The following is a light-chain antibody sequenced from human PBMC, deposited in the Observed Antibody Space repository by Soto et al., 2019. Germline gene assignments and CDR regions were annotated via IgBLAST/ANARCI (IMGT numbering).Light chain of an antibody. CDR3: QQYNNWPPLT. CDR1: QSVSSS. Sequence: EIVMTQSPATLSVSPGDRATLSCRASQSVSSSLVWYQQIPGQAPRLLIYDASTRATGIPARFGGSGSGTEVTLTISSLQSEDFAVYYCQQYNNWPPLTFGGGTKVELK. V-gene: IGKV3-15*01. J-gene: IGKJ4*01. CDR2: DAS.